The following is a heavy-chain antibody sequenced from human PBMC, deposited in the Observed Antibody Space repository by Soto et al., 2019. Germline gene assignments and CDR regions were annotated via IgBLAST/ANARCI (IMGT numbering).Heavy chain of an antibody. CDR3: ARGVMITFGGVIVPFGDAFDI. CDR2: IYYSGST. Sequence: SETLSLTCTVSGGSISSGGYYWSWIRQHPGKGLEWIGYIYYSGSTYYNPSLKSRVTISVDTSKNQFSLKLSSVTAADTAVYYCARGVMITFGGVIVPFGDAFDIWGQGTMVTVS. J-gene: IGHJ3*02. V-gene: IGHV4-31*03. D-gene: IGHD3-16*02. CDR1: GGSISSGGYY.